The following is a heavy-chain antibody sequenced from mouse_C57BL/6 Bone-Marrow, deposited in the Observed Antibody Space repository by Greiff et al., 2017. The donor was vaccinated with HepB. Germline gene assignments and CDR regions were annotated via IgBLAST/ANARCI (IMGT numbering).Heavy chain of an antibody. J-gene: IGHJ1*03. CDR1: GYAFSSSW. CDR3: ARHYGSSYGVLDV. D-gene: IGHD1-1*01. CDR2: IYPGDGDT. V-gene: IGHV1-82*01. Sequence: QVHVKQSGPELVKPGASVKISCKASGYAFSSSWMNWVKQRPGKGLEWIGRIYPGDGDTNYNGKFKGKATLTADKSSSTAYMQLSSLTSEDSAVYFCARHYGSSYGVLDVWGTGTTVTVSS.